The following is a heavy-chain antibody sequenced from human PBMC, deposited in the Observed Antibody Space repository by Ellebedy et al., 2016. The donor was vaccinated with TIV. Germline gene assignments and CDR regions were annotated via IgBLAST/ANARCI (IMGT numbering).Heavy chain of an antibody. CDR3: ARHRKNDVLTGYDY. V-gene: IGHV4-61*05. CDR1: GGSISSGGTY. D-gene: IGHD3-9*01. Sequence: GSLRLXXAVSGGSISSGGTYWSWIRQPPGKGLEWIGYIHHTGFTNYNPSLKGRVSVAVDKYRNKLSVRLSSVTAADTAVYYCARHRKNDVLTGYDYWGQGILVTVSS. J-gene: IGHJ4*02. CDR2: IHHTGFT.